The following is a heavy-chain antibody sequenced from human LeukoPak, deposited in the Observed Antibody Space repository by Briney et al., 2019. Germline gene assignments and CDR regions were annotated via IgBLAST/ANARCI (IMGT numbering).Heavy chain of an antibody. CDR3: ARLYYYYDSSGYYSTNWFDP. Sequence: SETLSLTCTVSGDSISSGDYYWSWIRQPAGKGLEWIGRISSSGSTNYNPSLKSRVTISVDTSKNQFSLKLSSVTAADTAVYYCARLYYYYDSSGYYSTNWFDPWGQGTLVTVSS. J-gene: IGHJ5*02. V-gene: IGHV4-61*02. CDR2: ISSSGST. CDR1: GDSISSGDYY. D-gene: IGHD3-22*01.